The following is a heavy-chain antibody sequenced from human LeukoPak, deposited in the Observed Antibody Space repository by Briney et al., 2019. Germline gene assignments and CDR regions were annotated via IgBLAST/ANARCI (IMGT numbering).Heavy chain of an antibody. D-gene: IGHD2-2*01. CDR3: AKSGLGYCSSTSCLYYFDY. CDR2: ISGSADST. V-gene: IGHV3-23*01. Sequence: GGSLRLSCAASGFTFDFYAMNWVRQAPGKGLEWVSTISGSADSTYYADSVKGRFTISRDQSKNTLYLQMSSLRADDTAVYYCAKSGLGYCSSTSCLYYFDYWGQGTLVTVSS. J-gene: IGHJ4*02. CDR1: GFTFDFYA.